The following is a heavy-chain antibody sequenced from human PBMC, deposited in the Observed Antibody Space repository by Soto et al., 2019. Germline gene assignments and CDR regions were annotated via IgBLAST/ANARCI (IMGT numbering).Heavy chain of an antibody. CDR1: GGTFGSYA. V-gene: IGHV1-69*12. CDR2: IIPIFSTP. CDR3: ARPIQYYFDTSAQSAWFDP. Sequence: QVQLVQSGAEVKKPGSSVKVSCKTSGGTFGSYAISWVRQAPGQGLEWMGGIIPIFSTPNYAQKFQGRVTITADESTSTAYMELSSLRSEDTAVYYCARPIQYYFDTSAQSAWFDPWGPGTLVTVSS. D-gene: IGHD3-22*01. J-gene: IGHJ5*02.